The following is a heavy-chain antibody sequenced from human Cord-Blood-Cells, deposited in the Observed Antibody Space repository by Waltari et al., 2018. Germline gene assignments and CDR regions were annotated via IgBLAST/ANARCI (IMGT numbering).Heavy chain of an antibody. CDR1: GGSFSGYY. Sequence: QVQLQQWGAGLLKPSETLSLTCAVYGGSFSGYYWSWIRQPPGKGLEWIGEINHSGITHYNPSRKSRVTISVDTSKNQFSLKLSSVTAADTAVYYCAALYCSGGSCSPERRYFDYWGQGTLVTVSS. J-gene: IGHJ4*02. CDR2: INHSGIT. D-gene: IGHD2-15*01. CDR3: AALYCSGGSCSPERRYFDY. V-gene: IGHV4-34*01.